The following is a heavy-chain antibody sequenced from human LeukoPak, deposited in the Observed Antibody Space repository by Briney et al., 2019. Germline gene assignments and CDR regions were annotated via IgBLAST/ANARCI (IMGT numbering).Heavy chain of an antibody. V-gene: IGHV1-69*13. CDR1: GGTFSSYA. CDR3: ARGRRPGGYLGY. Sequence: ASVKVSCKASGGTFSSYAISWVRQAPGQGLEWMGGIIPIFGTANYAQKFQGRVTITADESTSTAYMELSSLRSEDTAVYYCARGRRPGGYLGYWGQGTLVTVSS. J-gene: IGHJ4*02. CDR2: IIPIFGTA. D-gene: IGHD6-13*01.